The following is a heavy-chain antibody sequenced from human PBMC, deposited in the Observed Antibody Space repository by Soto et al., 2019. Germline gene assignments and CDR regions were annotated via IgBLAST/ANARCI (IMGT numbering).Heavy chain of an antibody. CDR3: ARDMITFGGVMGPMGAFDI. V-gene: IGHV3-33*01. Sequence: PGGSLRLSCAASGFTFSSYGMHWVRQAPGKGLEWVAVIWYDGSNKYYADSVKGRFTISRDNSKNTLYLQMNSLRAEDTAVYYCARDMITFGGVMGPMGAFDIWGQGTMVTVSS. D-gene: IGHD3-16*01. CDR2: IWYDGSNK. CDR1: GFTFSSYG. J-gene: IGHJ3*02.